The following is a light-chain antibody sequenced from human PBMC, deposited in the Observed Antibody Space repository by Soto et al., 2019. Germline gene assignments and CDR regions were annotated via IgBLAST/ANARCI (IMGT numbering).Light chain of an antibody. J-gene: IGKJ3*01. CDR3: QQSFRTPFT. CDR1: QSISSY. Sequence: DIQMTQSPSSLSASVGDRVNITCRASQSISSYLNWYQQKPGKAPKLLVYAASRLQSGVPSRFSGTGSGTDFTLTISSLQPEEFATYYCQQSFRTPFTFGPGNKLDIK. CDR2: AAS. V-gene: IGKV1-39*01.